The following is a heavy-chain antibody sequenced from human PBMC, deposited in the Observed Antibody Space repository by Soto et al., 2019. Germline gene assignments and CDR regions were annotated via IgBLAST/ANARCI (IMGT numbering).Heavy chain of an antibody. CDR1: GYSISSSNW. D-gene: IGHD3-22*01. J-gene: IGHJ3*02. Sequence: SETLSLTCAVSGYSISSSNWWGWIRQPPGKGLEWIGYIYYSGSTYYSPSLKSRVTMSVDTSKNQFSLKLSSVTAVDTAVYYCARTNSGYDAFDIWGQGTMVTVSS. V-gene: IGHV4-28*01. CDR3: ARTNSGYDAFDI. CDR2: IYYSGST.